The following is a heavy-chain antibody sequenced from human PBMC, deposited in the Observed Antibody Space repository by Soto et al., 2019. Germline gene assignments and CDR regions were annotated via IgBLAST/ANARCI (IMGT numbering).Heavy chain of an antibody. Sequence: QVQLVQSGAGVKKPGASVQVACKASGYTFTEYYLYWVRQAPGQGPEGLGGINPRTGDTNQAQKFQGRVTMTRDMTLTTAYMELHRRTSDYTAVYYCARDPIGGGAPYYFDYWGKGSLVTVSS. CDR1: GYTFTEYY. D-gene: IGHD3-16*01. CDR2: INPRTGDT. V-gene: IGHV1-2*02. J-gene: IGHJ4*02. CDR3: ARDPIGGGAPYYFDY.